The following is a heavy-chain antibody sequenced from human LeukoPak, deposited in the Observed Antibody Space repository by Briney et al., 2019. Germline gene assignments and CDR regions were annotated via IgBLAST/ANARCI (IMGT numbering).Heavy chain of an antibody. J-gene: IGHJ4*02. V-gene: IGHV4-61*02. CDR2: IYSTGST. CDR3: ARGPDGDYSNEDLGFDY. Sequence: SQTLSLTCTVSGGSISSGGHYWSWIRQPAGKGLEYLGRIYSTGSTNYNPSLRSRVTISADTSKNHFSLKLSSVTAADTAVYYCARGPDGDYSNEDLGFDYWGQGTLVTVSS. CDR1: GGSISSGGHY. D-gene: IGHD4-11*01.